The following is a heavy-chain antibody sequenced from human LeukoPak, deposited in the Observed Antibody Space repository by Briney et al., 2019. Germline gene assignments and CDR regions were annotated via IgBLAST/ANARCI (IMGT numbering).Heavy chain of an antibody. Sequence: GGSLRLSCAASGFTFSSFAMSWVRQAPGKGLEWVSAISGSGGTTYYADSVKGRFTISRDNSKNTLYLQMNSLRAEDTAVYYCANLGEYFGWFHIWGQGTMVTVSS. D-gene: IGHD3-9*01. J-gene: IGHJ3*02. CDR2: ISGSGGTT. CDR1: GFTFSSFA. V-gene: IGHV3-23*01. CDR3: ANLGEYFGWFHI.